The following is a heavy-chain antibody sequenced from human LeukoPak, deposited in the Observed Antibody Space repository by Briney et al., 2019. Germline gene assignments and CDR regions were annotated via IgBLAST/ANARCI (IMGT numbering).Heavy chain of an antibody. Sequence: SETLSLTCTVSGGSISSYYWSWIRQPPGKGLEWIGYIYYSGSTNYNPSLKSRVTISVDTSKNQFSLKLSSVTAADTAVYYCARDLIYYDSSGYYPRGYYYYGMDVWGQGTTVTVSS. CDR1: GGSISSYY. CDR2: IYYSGST. V-gene: IGHV4-59*01. D-gene: IGHD3-22*01. J-gene: IGHJ6*02. CDR3: ARDLIYYDSSGYYPRGYYYYGMDV.